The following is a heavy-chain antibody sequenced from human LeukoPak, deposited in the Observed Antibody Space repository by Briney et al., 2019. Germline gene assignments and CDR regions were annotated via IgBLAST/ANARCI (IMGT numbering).Heavy chain of an antibody. CDR3: ARDNSGWYFDY. V-gene: IGHV4-59*01. CDR1: AGSISNYY. J-gene: IGHJ4*02. D-gene: IGHD6-19*01. Sequence: SETLSLTCTVSAGSISNYYWSWIRQPPGKGLEWIGYIYYSGSTNYNPSLKSRVTISVDTSKNQFSLKLSSVTAADTAVYYCARDNSGWYFDYWGQGTLVTVSS. CDR2: IYYSGST.